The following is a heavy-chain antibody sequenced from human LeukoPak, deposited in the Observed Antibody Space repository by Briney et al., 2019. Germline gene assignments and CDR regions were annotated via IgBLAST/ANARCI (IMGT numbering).Heavy chain of an antibody. CDR3: VSFYETY. CDR1: GNYW. CDR2: INSDGRWT. V-gene: IGHV3-74*01. Sequence: PGGSLRLSCAASGNYWMHWVRQVPGSGLVGVSHINSDGRWTSYADSVKCRFTISKDNAKNTVYLQMTSMRAEDTAAYYCVSFYETYWGRGPLVTVSS. D-gene: IGHD2/OR15-2a*01. J-gene: IGHJ4*02.